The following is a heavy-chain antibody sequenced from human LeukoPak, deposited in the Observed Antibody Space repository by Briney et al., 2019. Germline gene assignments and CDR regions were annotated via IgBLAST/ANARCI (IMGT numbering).Heavy chain of an antibody. CDR3: AKSRWETYAVRAFDI. V-gene: IGHV3-23*01. CDR2: ISGGGST. D-gene: IGHD1-26*01. CDR1: GFIFNNYA. J-gene: IGHJ3*02. Sequence: GGSLSLSCAASGFIFNNYAMTWVRQAPGKGLEWVSAISGGGSTYYADSVKGRFTISRDNPKNALCLQMNSLRAEDTAVYYCAKSRWETYAVRAFDIWGQGTMVTVSS.